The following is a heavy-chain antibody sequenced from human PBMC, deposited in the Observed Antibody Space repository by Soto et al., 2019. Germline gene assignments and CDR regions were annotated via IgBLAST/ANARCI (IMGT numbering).Heavy chain of an antibody. J-gene: IGHJ6*03. V-gene: IGHV5-51*01. CDR2: IYPGDSDT. CDR1: GYSFTSYC. Sequence: GESLKISCKGSGYSFTSYCIGWVRQMPGKGLEWMGIIYPGDSDTRYSPSFQGQVTISADKSISTAYLQWSSLKASDTAMYYCARILTASYYYMDVWGKGTTVTVSS. CDR3: ARILTASYYYMDV. D-gene: IGHD7-27*01.